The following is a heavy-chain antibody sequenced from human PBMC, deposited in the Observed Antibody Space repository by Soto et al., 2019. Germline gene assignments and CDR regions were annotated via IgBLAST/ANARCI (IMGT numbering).Heavy chain of an antibody. J-gene: IGHJ4*02. CDR1: GDSISSYS. D-gene: IGHD1-7*01. CDR2: VSPSGHT. Sequence: SETLSLTCAVSGDSISSYSWNWIRQTAGRGLEWIGRVSPSGHTQYRSSFETRVTISVDMSTNQFFLELRYVTAADTAVYYCARESGENWSYEAYCGQGTKVTVYS. CDR3: ARESGENWSYEAY. V-gene: IGHV4-4*07.